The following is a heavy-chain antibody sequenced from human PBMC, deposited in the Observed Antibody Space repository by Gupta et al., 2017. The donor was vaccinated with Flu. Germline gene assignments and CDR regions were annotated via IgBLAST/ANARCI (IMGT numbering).Heavy chain of an antibody. J-gene: IGHJ4*02. V-gene: IGHV3-23*01. Sequence: EVQLLESGGGLVQPGGSLRLACAASGFTFSSYAMSGVRQGPGKGLAWVSGISGSGGSTYYAAPVKGRFTISRDNSKNTLYLQVNSLRAEDTAVYYCAKGGGDDLRFDYWGQGTLVTVSS. CDR1: GFTFSSYA. CDR3: AKGGGDDLRFDY. D-gene: IGHD2-21*01. CDR2: ISGSGGST.